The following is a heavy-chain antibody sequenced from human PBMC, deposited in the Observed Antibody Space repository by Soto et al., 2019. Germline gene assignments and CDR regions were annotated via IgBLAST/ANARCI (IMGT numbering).Heavy chain of an antibody. D-gene: IGHD3-16*02. CDR3: ARVRSYPDY. V-gene: IGHV4-39*07. Sequence: PSETLSLTCTVSGGSISSSSYYWGWIRQPPGKGLEWIGNVYYGGSTYYNPSLKSRVTISVDTSKNQFSLKLSSVTAADTAVYYCARVRSYPDYWGQGTLVTVSS. CDR1: GGSISSSSYY. CDR2: VYYGGST. J-gene: IGHJ4*02.